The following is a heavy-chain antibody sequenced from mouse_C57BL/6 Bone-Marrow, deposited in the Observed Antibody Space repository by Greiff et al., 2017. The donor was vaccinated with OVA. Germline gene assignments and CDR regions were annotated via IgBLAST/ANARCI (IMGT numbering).Heavy chain of an antibody. J-gene: IGHJ2*01. CDR3: ARELVYYYGSSYLYFDY. Sequence: QVQLQQPGAELVMPGASVKLSCKASGYTFTSYWMHWVKQRPGQGLEWIGEIDPSDSYTNYNQKFKGKSTLTVDKSSSTAYMQLSSLTSEDSAVYYCARELVYYYGSSYLYFDYWGQGTTLTVSS. V-gene: IGHV1-69*01. CDR1: GYTFTSYW. D-gene: IGHD1-1*01. CDR2: IDPSDSYT.